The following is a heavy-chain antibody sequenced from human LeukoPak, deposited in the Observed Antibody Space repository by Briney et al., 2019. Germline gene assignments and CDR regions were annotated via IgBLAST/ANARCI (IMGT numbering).Heavy chain of an antibody. J-gene: IGHJ3*02. CDR3: AKDSRGSGYYPDAIDI. V-gene: IGHV3-30*02. CDR2: IRYDGSDK. CDR1: EFTFSNYG. D-gene: IGHD3-22*01. Sequence: PGGSLRPSCAASEFTFSNYGMHWVRQAPGKGLEWVAFIRYDGSDKYYADSVTGRFTISRDNFKNTLYLQMNSLRAEDTAVYYCAKDSRGSGYYPDAIDIWGQGTVVSVSS.